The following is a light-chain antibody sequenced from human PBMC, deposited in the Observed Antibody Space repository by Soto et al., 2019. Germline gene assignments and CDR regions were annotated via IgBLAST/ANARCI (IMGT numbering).Light chain of an antibody. Sequence: QSALTQPASVSGSPGQSITISCTGTSSDVGGYHNYVSWYQQQPGKAPKLMISDVSNRPSGISNRFSGSKSGNTASLTISGLQAEDEVDYYCSSYAGSNIVLFGGGTKLTVL. CDR3: SSYAGSNIVL. J-gene: IGLJ2*01. CDR1: SSDVGGYHNY. CDR2: DVS. V-gene: IGLV2-14*03.